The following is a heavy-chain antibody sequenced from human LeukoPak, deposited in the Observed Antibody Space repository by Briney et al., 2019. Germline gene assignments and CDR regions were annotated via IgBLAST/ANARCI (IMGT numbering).Heavy chain of an antibody. V-gene: IGHV4-59*01. CDR2: IYYSGST. CDR1: GGSISSYY. J-gene: IGHJ3*02. D-gene: IGHD1-1*01. CDR3: ARAHKLNAFDI. Sequence: SETLSLTCIVSGGSISSYYWSWIRQPPGKGLEWIGYIYYSGSTNYNPSLKSRVTISVDTSKNQFSLKLRSVTAADTAVYYCARAHKLNAFDIWGQGTMVTVSS.